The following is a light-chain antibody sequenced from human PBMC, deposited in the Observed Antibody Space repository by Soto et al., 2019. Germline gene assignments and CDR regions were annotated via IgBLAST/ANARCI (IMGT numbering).Light chain of an antibody. CDR2: DAS. CDR3: PQYTFWPPLT. Sequence: EIVMTQSPATLSVSPGERATLSCRASQSVNSNLAWYRQKPGQAPRLLISDASTRATGVPARFSGSGSGTEFTLAISCLQYEDSRIYSCPQYTFWPPLTFGGGTKGEIK. CDR1: QSVNSN. J-gene: IGKJ4*01. V-gene: IGKV3-15*01.